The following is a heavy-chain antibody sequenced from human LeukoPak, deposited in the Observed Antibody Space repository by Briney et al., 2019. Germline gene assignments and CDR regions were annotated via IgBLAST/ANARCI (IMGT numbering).Heavy chain of an antibody. CDR1: GGSISSGGYY. CDR2: INHSGST. D-gene: IGHD3-22*01. CDR3: ARGRDYYDSSGYYCDFDY. J-gene: IGHJ4*02. V-gene: IGHV4-39*07. Sequence: SETLSLTCTVSGGSISSGGYYWSWIRQPPGKGLEWIGEINHSGSTNYNPSLKSRVTISVDTSKNQFSLKLSSVTAADTAVYYCARGRDYYDSSGYYCDFDYWGQGTLVTVSS.